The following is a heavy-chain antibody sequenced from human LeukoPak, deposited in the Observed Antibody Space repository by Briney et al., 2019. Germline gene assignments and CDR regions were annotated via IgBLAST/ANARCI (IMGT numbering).Heavy chain of an antibody. Sequence: GASVKVSCKASGYTFTGYYMHWVRQAPGQGLEWMGWINPNSGGTNYAQKFQGRVTMTRGTSISTAYMELSRLRSDDTAVYYCARRRGPNYYDSSGYSVSFDYWGQGTLVTVSS. CDR1: GYTFTGYY. J-gene: IGHJ4*02. D-gene: IGHD3-22*01. CDR3: ARRRGPNYYDSSGYSVSFDY. CDR2: INPNSGGT. V-gene: IGHV1-2*02.